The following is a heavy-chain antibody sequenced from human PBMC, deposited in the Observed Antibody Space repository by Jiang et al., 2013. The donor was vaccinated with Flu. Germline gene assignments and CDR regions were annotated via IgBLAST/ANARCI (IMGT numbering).Heavy chain of an antibody. V-gene: IGHV3-30*02. J-gene: IGHJ4*02. CDR3: AKERNEVGATTSY. Sequence: QLVESGGGVVQPGGSLRLSCAASGFTFSSYGMHWVRQAPGKGLEWVAFIRYDGSNKYYADSVKGRFTISRDNSKNTLYLQMNSLRAEDTAVYYCAKERNEVGATTSYWGQGTLVTVPS. D-gene: IGHD1-26*01. CDR1: GFTFSSYG. CDR2: IRYDGSNK.